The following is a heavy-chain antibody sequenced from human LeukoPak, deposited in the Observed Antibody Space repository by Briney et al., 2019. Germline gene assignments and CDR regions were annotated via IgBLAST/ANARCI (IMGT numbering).Heavy chain of an antibody. CDR3: ARSRRYCSGGSCYLDY. CDR1: GFTFADYG. D-gene: IGHD2-15*01. Sequence: GGSLRLSCAASGFTFADYGMSWVRQAPGKGLEWVSGINWNGGSTGYADSVKGRFTISRDNAKNSLYLQMNSLRAEDTALYYCARSRRYCSGGSCYLDYWGQGTLVTVSS. CDR2: INWNGGST. V-gene: IGHV3-20*04. J-gene: IGHJ4*02.